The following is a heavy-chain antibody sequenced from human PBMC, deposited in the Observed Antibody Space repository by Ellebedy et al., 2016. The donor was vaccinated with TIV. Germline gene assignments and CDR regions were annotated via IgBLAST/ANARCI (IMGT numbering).Heavy chain of an antibody. V-gene: IGHV3-48*04. J-gene: IGHJ4*02. CDR1: GFTFSSYS. CDR2: ISSSGSTI. D-gene: IGHD5-12*01. Sequence: GESLKISCAASGFTFSSYSMNWVRQAPGKGLEWVSYISSSGSTIYYADSVKGRFTISRDNAKNSLYLQMNSLRAEDTAVYYCARDHGQYSGYDAGGFDYWGQGTLVTVSS. CDR3: ARDHGQYSGYDAGGFDY.